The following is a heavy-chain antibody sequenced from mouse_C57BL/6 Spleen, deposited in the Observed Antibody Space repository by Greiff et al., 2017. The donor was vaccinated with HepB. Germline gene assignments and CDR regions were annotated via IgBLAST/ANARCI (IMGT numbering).Heavy chain of an antibody. V-gene: IGHV5-9-1*02. CDR1: GFTFSSYA. CDR2: ISSGGDYI. J-gene: IGHJ1*03. D-gene: IGHD4-1*01. CDR3: TRDGANWDWYFDV. Sequence: DVMLVESGEGLVKPGGSLKLSCAASGFTFSSYAMSWVRQTPEKRLEWVAYISSGGDYIYYADTVKGRFTISRDNARNTLYLQMSSLKSEDTAMYYCTRDGANWDWYFDVWGTGTTVTVSS.